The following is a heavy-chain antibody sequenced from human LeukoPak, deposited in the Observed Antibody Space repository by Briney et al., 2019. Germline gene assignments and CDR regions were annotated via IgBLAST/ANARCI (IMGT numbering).Heavy chain of an antibody. CDR2: IIPIFGTA. V-gene: IGHV1-69*13. CDR1: GGTFSSYA. CDR3: ATVLRLFDAFDI. J-gene: IGHJ3*02. Sequence: ASVKVSCKASGGTFSSYAISWVRQAPGQGLEWMGGIIPIFGTANYAQKFQGRVTITADESTSTAYMELSSLRSEDTAVYYCATVLRLFDAFDIWGQGTMVTVSS. D-gene: IGHD3-22*01.